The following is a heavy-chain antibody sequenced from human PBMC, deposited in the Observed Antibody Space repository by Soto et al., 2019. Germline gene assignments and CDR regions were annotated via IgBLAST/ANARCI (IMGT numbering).Heavy chain of an antibody. Sequence: GGSLRLSCAASGFTFDDYGMSWVRQAPGKGLEWVSGINWNGVSTGYADSVKGRFTISRDNAKNSLYVQMNSLRAEDTALYHCARMEYSSSSDAFDILGQGTMVTVSS. CDR2: INWNGVST. V-gene: IGHV3-20*01. CDR3: ARMEYSSSSDAFDI. CDR1: GFTFDDYG. D-gene: IGHD6-6*01. J-gene: IGHJ3*02.